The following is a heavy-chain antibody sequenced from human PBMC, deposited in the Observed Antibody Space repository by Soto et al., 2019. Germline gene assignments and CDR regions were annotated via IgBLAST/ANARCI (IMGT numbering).Heavy chain of an antibody. CDR3: ATGGIGSPGIYYYGVDV. D-gene: IGHD1-26*01. CDR1: GFTFSNYA. J-gene: IGHJ6*02. V-gene: IGHV3-23*01. Sequence: EVQVLESGGGLVQPGGSLRLSCAASGFTFSNYAMTWVRQAPGKGLDWVSSITGSGVSTYYAGSVRGRFTISRDNSKNTLYLQMNSLRAGDTAVYYCATGGIGSPGIYYYGVDVWGQGTTVTVSS. CDR2: ITGSGVST.